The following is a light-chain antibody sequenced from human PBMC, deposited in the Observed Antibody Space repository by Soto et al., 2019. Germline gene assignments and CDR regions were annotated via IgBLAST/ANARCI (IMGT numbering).Light chain of an antibody. V-gene: IGKV3-15*01. CDR1: QSVGSN. J-gene: IGKJ1*01. CDR2: GSS. CDR3: QQYNNWPWT. Sequence: EILLTQSPATLPVSPGERATLSCRASQSVGSNLAWFQQKPGQAPRLLIYGSSTRATGVPARFSGSGSGTDFTLTISSLQSEDFAVYYCQQYNNWPWTFGQGTKVDIK.